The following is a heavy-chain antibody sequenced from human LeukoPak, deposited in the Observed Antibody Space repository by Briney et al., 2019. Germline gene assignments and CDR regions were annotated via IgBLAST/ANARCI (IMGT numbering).Heavy chain of an antibody. D-gene: IGHD3-10*01. Sequence: GGSLRLSCAASGFTFSSYAMSWVRQAPGKGLEWVANINKDGSETYYADSVKGRFTMSRDNAKNSLDLQMNSLRVEDTAVYYCARDMIRGVVNNWGQGALVTVSS. CDR3: ARDMIRGVVNN. V-gene: IGHV3-7*01. J-gene: IGHJ4*02. CDR1: GFTFSSYA. CDR2: INKDGSET.